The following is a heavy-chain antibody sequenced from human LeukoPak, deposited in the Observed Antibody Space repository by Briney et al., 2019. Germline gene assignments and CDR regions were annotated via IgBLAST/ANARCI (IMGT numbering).Heavy chain of an antibody. CDR2: ISSSSSTI. CDR1: GFTFSSYS. J-gene: IGHJ6*02. Sequence: GGSLRLSCAASGFTFSSYSMNWVRQAPGKGLEWVSYISSSSSTIYYADSVKGRFTISRDNAKNSLYLQMNSLRAEDTAVYYCARDADSYDFWSGAMTYYYYGMDAWGQGTTVTVSS. CDR3: ARDADSYDFWSGAMTYYYYGMDA. D-gene: IGHD3-3*01. V-gene: IGHV3-48*01.